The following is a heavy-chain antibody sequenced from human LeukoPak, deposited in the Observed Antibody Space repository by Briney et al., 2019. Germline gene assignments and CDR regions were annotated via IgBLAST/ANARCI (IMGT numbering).Heavy chain of an antibody. V-gene: IGHV3-30*04. Sequence: GGSLRLSCAASGFTFSTYVMHWVRQAPGRGLEWVAVISNDGSTKYYADSVKGRFTFSRDNSKNTVYLQMNSLRAEDTAVYYCARDAPPLGMDVWGIGTTVTVSS. CDR2: ISNDGSTK. CDR1: GFTFSTYV. CDR3: ARDAPPLGMDV. J-gene: IGHJ6*04.